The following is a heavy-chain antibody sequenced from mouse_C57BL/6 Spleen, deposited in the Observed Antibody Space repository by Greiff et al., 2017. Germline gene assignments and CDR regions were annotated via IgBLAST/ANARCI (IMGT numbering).Heavy chain of an antibody. V-gene: IGHV1-64*01. CDR2: IHPNSGST. J-gene: IGHJ3*01. Sequence: QVQLKQPGAELVKPGASVKLSCKASGYTFTSYWMHWVKQRPGQGLEWIGMIHPNSGSTNYNEKFKSKATLTVDKSSSTAYMQLSSLTSEDSAVYYCARGGGNYPFAYWGQGTLVTVSA. CDR1: GYTFTSYW. D-gene: IGHD2-1*01. CDR3: ARGGGNYPFAY.